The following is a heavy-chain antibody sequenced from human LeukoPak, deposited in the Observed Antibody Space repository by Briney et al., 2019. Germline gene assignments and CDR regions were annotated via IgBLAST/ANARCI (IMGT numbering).Heavy chain of an antibody. CDR3: ARGDNWGIDY. V-gene: IGHV4-59*01. J-gene: IGHJ4*02. D-gene: IGHD7-27*01. CDR1: GGPISSYY. Sequence: SETLSLTCTVSGGPISSYYWSWIRQPPGKGLEWIGYIYYSGSTNYNPSLKSRVTISVDTSKNQFSLKLSSVTAADTAVYYCARGDNWGIDYWGQGTLVIVSS. CDR2: IYYSGST.